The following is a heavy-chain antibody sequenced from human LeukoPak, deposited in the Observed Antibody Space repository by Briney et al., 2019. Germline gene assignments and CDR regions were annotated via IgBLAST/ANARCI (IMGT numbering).Heavy chain of an antibody. CDR3: ARDGYYFDRSGFF. D-gene: IGHD3-22*01. V-gene: IGHV4-4*07. CDR1: GGSISSYY. Sequence: SETLSLTCTVSGGSISSYYWSWIRQPAGKGLEWIGRVHTSGSTNYNPSLKSRVTISIDTSKNQFSLKLTSVAAADTAVYYCARDGYYFDRSGFFWGQGALVTVSS. CDR2: VHTSGST. J-gene: IGHJ4*02.